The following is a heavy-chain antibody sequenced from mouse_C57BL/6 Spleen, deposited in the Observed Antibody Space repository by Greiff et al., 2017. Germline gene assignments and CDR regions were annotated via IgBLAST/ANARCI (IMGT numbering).Heavy chain of an antibody. J-gene: IGHJ2*01. CDR2: IYPRSGNT. CDR1: GYTFTSYG. V-gene: IGHV1-81*01. Sequence: QVQLKESGAELARPGASVKLSCKASGYTFTSYGISWVKQRTGQGLEWIGEIYPRSGNTYYNEKFKGKATLTADKSASTAYMELRSLTSEDSAVYFCASAKGYYGALGYWGQGTTLTVSS. CDR3: ASAKGYYGALGY. D-gene: IGHD1-1*01.